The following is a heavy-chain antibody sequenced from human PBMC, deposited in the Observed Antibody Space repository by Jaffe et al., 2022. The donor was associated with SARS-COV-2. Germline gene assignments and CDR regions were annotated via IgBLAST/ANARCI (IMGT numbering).Heavy chain of an antibody. CDR2: ISWNSGSI. CDR3: AKDPDPQPYSSSPTGLFDY. D-gene: IGHD6-13*01. CDR1: GFTFDDYA. J-gene: IGHJ4*02. Sequence: EVQLVESGGGLVQPGRSLRLSCAASGFTFDDYAMHWVRQAPGKGLEWVSGISWNSGSIGYADSVKGRFTISRDNAKNSLYLQMNSLRAEDTALYYCAKDPDPQPYSSSPTGLFDYWGQGTLVTVSS. V-gene: IGHV3-9*01.